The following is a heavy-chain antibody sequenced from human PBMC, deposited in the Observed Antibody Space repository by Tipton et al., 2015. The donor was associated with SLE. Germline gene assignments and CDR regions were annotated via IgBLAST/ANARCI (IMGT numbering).Heavy chain of an antibody. Sequence: SLRLSCATSGFTFSHFWMHWVRQAPGKGPVWVSRIRTDGGFTRYADSVKGRFTISRDNAKNMVYLQMNSLRAEDTAVYYCARAGGGDSNWFDPWGQGTLVTVSS. CDR1: GFTFSHFW. CDR3: ARAGGGDSNWFDP. D-gene: IGHD2-21*01. CDR2: IRTDGGFT. V-gene: IGHV3-74*01. J-gene: IGHJ5*02.